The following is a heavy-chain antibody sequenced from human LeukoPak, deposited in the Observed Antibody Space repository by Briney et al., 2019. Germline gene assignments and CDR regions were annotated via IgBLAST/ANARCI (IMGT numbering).Heavy chain of an antibody. CDR1: GFTFSNYA. CDR3: AGFWGSHRLEY. D-gene: IGHD3-16*01. Sequence: GGSLRLSCVGSGFTFSNYAMHWVRQAPGKGLEWVTIISYDARNKYFADSVNGRFTVSRDNSKNTVYLQMNSLRVDDTAVYFCAGFWGSHRLEYWGQGTPVIVSS. CDR2: ISYDARNK. J-gene: IGHJ4*02. V-gene: IGHV3-30*04.